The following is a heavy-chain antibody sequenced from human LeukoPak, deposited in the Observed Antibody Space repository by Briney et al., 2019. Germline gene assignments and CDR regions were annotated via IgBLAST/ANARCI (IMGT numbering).Heavy chain of an antibody. V-gene: IGHV3-21*01. D-gene: IGHD2-2*03. CDR3: ARDMRPGYCSSTSCRNWFDP. Sequence: PGGSLRLSCAASGFTFSSYSMNWVRQAPGKGLEWVSSISSSSSYIYYADSVKGRFTISRDNAKNSLYLQMNSLRAEDTAVYYCARDMRPGYCSSTSCRNWFDPWGQGTLVTVSS. J-gene: IGHJ5*02. CDR2: ISSSSSYI. CDR1: GFTFSSYS.